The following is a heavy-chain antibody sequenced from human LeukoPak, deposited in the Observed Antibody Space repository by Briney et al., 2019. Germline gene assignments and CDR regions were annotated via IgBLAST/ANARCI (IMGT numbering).Heavy chain of an antibody. CDR2: INMDGSIT. CDR3: ARGFQEGYFDY. CDR1: GFAFSSYW. Sequence: PGGSLRLSCAASGFAFSSYWMHWVRQAPGKGLVWVSRINMDGSITTYADSVKGRFTISRENAKNSLYLQMNNLRAGDTAVYYCARGFQEGYFDYWGQGTLVTVSS. V-gene: IGHV3-74*01. J-gene: IGHJ4*02.